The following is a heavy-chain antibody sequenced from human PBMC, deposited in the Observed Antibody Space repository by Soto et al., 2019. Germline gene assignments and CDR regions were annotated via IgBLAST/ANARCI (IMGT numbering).Heavy chain of an antibody. CDR3: ARDGNYAILTKATDYYYYGMDV. D-gene: IGHD3-9*01. Sequence: QVQLVQSGAEVKKPGSSVKVSCKASGGTFSSYAISWVRQAPGQGLEWMGGIIPIFGTANYAQKFQGRVTITADESTSTAYMELSSLRSEDTAVYYCARDGNYAILTKATDYYYYGMDVWGQGTTVTVSS. V-gene: IGHV1-69*01. CDR2: IIPIFGTA. J-gene: IGHJ6*02. CDR1: GGTFSSYA.